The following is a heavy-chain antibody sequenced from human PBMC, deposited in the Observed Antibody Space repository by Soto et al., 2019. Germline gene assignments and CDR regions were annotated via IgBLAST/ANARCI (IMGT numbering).Heavy chain of an antibody. CDR2: LFYGGMT. J-gene: IGHJ4*02. CDR3: DGPFDY. CDR1: GGSFTNRNYF. V-gene: IGHV4-39*01. Sequence: SETLPLPCTVSGGSFTNRNYFWSWIRQPPWKGLEWFGSLFYGGMTYYAPSLRSRVTNTADTSKSQLSLRLQFVTVADTSVYDCDGPFDYWGEGSLVTVSS.